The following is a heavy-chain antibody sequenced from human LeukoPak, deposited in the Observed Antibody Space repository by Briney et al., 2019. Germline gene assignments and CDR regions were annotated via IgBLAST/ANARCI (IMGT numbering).Heavy chain of an antibody. J-gene: IGHJ4*02. V-gene: IGHV4-34*01. CDR3: ARRNLYYDFWSGYHNSPFDY. CDR2: INHSGST. Sequence: PSETLSLTCAVYGGSFSGYYWSWIRQPPGKGLEWIGEINHSGSTNYNPSLKSRVTISVDTPKNQFSLKLSSVTAADTAVYYCARRNLYYDFWSGYHNSPFDYWGQGTLVTVSS. D-gene: IGHD3-3*01. CDR1: GGSFSGYY.